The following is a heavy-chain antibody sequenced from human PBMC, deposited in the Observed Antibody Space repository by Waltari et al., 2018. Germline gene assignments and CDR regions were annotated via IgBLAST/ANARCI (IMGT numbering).Heavy chain of an antibody. CDR3: ARHGSGSYFSWFDP. V-gene: IGHV4-59*08. J-gene: IGHJ5*02. Sequence: QVQLQESGPGLVKPSETLSLTCTVSGGSISSYYWSWIRQPPGKGLEWIGYIYYSGSTNYNPSLKSRVTISVDTSKNQFSLKLSSVTAADTAVYYCARHGSGSYFSWFDPWGQGTLVTVSS. CDR2: IYYSGST. D-gene: IGHD3-10*01. CDR1: GGSISSYY.